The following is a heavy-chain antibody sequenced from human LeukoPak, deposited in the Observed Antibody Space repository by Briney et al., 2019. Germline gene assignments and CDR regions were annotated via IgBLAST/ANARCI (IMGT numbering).Heavy chain of an antibody. V-gene: IGHV3-15*01. CDR3: TTDSVPDYNNSRRGYYYYYMDV. Sequence: GGSLRLSCAASGFTFSNAWMSWVRQAPGKGLEWVGRIKSKTDGGTTDYAAPVKGRFTISRDDSKNTLYLQMNSLKTEDTAVYYCTTDSVPDYNNSRRGYYYYYMDVWGKGTTVTVSS. CDR1: GFTFSNAW. J-gene: IGHJ6*03. D-gene: IGHD4-11*01. CDR2: IKSKTDGGTT.